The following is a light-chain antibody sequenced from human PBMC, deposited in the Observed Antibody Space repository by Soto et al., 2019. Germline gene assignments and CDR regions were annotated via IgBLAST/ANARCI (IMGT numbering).Light chain of an antibody. CDR3: QQYNNWPPIT. J-gene: IGKJ5*01. V-gene: IGKV3-15*01. Sequence: EIVLTQSPGTLSLSPGQRATLSCRASQSVSNNYLAWYQQKPGQAPRLLIYDTSTRATGIPARFSGSGSGTEFTLTISSLQSGDFAVYYCQQYNNWPPITFGQGTRLEIK. CDR1: QSVSNN. CDR2: DTS.